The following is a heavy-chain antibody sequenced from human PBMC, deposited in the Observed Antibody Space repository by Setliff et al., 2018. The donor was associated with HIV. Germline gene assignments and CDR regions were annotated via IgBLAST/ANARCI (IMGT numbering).Heavy chain of an antibody. D-gene: IGHD4-17*01. V-gene: IGHV4-34*01. J-gene: IGHJ4*02. Sequence: SETLSLTCAVYGGSFSDYYWTWIRQSPGKGLEWIGEINHRGTTNYNASLKSRVTMSVDMSKNQFSLKVNSVTAADTAVYYCARDSPLDYGDYYFDYWGRGTLVTVSS. CDR3: ARDSPLDYGDYYFDY. CDR2: INHRGTT. CDR1: GGSFSDYY.